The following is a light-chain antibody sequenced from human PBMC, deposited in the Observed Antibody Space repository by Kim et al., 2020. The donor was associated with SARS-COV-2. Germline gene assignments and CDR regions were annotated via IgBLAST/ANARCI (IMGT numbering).Light chain of an antibody. V-gene: IGKV1-17*01. Sequence: GDRGTKTGGGREDNRNELGWYKQKPGRAPKSLIYGASRWERGVPERFSGSGSGTEFTLTISSLQAEDVATYYCQKNNSNPITFGQGTRVEIK. CDR1: EDNRNE. J-gene: IGKJ5*01. CDR2: GAS. CDR3: QKNNSNPIT.